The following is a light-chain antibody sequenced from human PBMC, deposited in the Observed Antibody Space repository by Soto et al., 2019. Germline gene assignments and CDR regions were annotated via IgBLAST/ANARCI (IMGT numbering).Light chain of an antibody. V-gene: IGKV3-20*01. Sequence: EIVLTQSPGTLSLSPGERATLSCRASQSVSSSYLAWYQQKPGQAPRLLIYGASSRATGIPDRFSGSGSGTDFTLTISRQEPEDLAVYYCQQYGSSPLTCGGGTKVESK. J-gene: IGKJ4*01. CDR1: QSVSSSY. CDR2: GAS. CDR3: QQYGSSPLT.